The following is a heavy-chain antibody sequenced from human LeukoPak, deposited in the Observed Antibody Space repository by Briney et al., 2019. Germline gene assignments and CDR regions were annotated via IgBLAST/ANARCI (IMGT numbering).Heavy chain of an antibody. J-gene: IGHJ4*02. CDR3: TREVSTVTFDY. V-gene: IGHV4-59*01. Sequence: SETLSLTCTVSGASISSYYWSWIRQTPGKGLEWIGYIFHSGLTNYNSALRSRVTLSVDTARNQLSLKLTSVTAADTAVYCCTREVSTVTFDYWGQGTLVTVSS. CDR2: IFHSGLT. CDR1: GASISSYY. D-gene: IGHD4-17*01.